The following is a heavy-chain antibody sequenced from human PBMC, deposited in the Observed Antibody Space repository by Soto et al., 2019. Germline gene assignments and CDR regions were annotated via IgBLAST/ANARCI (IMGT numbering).Heavy chain of an antibody. CDR2: INPNSGGT. CDR3: ARAADGDPGGFDY. D-gene: IGHD4-17*01. CDR1: GYTFTGYY. Sequence: QVQLVQSGAEVKKPGASVKVSCKASGYTFTGYYMHWVRQAPGQGLEWMGWINPNSGGTNYAQKFQGWVTMTRDTSIGTAYMELSRLRSDDTAVYYCARAADGDPGGFDYWGQGTLVTVSS. V-gene: IGHV1-2*04. J-gene: IGHJ4*02.